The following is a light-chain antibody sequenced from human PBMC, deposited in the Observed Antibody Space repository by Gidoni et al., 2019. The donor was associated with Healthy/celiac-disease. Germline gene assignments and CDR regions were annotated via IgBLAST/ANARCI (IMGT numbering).Light chain of an antibody. CDR2: DAS. CDR1: QGIISA. V-gene: IGKV1-13*02. J-gene: IGKJ2*01. CDR3: QQFNSYPQT. Sequence: AIKLTPSPSSLSASVGDRVTITCRASQGIISALAWYQQKPGKAPKLLIYDASSLESGVPSRFSGSGSGTDFTLTISSLQPEDFATYYCQQFNSYPQTFGQGTKLEIK.